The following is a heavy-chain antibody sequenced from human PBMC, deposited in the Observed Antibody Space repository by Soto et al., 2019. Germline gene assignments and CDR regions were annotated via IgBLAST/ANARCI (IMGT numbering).Heavy chain of an antibody. Sequence: EVQLLESGGGLVQPGGSLRLSCAASGFTFNDYAVTWVRQAPGKGLEWVSTISGSAGSTYYTDSVKGRFTISRDNSRNTVYLQMNSLRAEDTAVYYCGKEISSASFPLDSWGQGTLVTVSS. CDR2: ISGSAGST. V-gene: IGHV3-23*01. CDR1: GFTFNDYA. J-gene: IGHJ4*02. D-gene: IGHD6-19*01. CDR3: GKEISSASFPLDS.